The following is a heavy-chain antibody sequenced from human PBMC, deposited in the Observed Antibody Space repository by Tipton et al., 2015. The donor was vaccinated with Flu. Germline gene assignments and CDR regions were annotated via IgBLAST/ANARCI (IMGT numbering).Heavy chain of an antibody. CDR1: GFTFSSYG. CDR2: IGTSGDT. Sequence: SLRLSCEASGFTFSSYGMHWVRQVTGKGLEWVSGIGTSGDTYYPGSVKGRFTISRENARNSLYLQMDSLSAGDTAVYYCARGPLPDSNWYNGMDVWGQGTTVTVFS. D-gene: IGHD6-13*01. CDR3: ARGPLPDSNWYNGMDV. J-gene: IGHJ6*02. V-gene: IGHV3-13*04.